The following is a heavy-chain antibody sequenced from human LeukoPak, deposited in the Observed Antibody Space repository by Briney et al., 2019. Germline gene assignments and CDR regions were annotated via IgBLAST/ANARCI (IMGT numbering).Heavy chain of an antibody. D-gene: IGHD2-2*02. CDR2: VFYTGDT. J-gene: IGHJ6*02. Sequence: SETLSLTCSVSGASISSYYWSWIRQPPGEGLEWIGYVFYTGDTKYNPSLKTRVSISLDTSRSQFSLKLTSVTAADTAVYYCARGRRRCSSTSCYIPWVHGMDVWGQGTTVTVSS. V-gene: IGHV4-59*12. CDR1: GASISSYY. CDR3: ARGRRRCSSTSCYIPWVHGMDV.